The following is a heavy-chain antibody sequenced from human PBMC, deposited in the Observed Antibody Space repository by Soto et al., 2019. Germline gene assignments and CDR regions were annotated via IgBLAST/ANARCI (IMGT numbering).Heavy chain of an antibody. CDR1: GFTFSSYA. Sequence: GGSLRLSCAASGFTFSSYAMHWVRQAPGKGLEYVSAISSNGGSTYYANSVKGRFTISRDNSKNTLYLQMGSLRAEDMAVYYCAREARPEYSSSWYYFDYWGQGTLVTVSS. V-gene: IGHV3-64*01. J-gene: IGHJ4*02. CDR2: ISSNGGST. D-gene: IGHD6-13*01. CDR3: AREARPEYSSSWYYFDY.